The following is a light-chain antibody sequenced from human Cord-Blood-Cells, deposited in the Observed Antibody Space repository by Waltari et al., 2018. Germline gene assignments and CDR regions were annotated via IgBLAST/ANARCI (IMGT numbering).Light chain of an antibody. CDR2: AAS. CDR3: QQSYSTPRWT. J-gene: IGKJ1*01. Sequence: DIQMTQSPSSLSASVGDRVTITCRASQSSSSYLNWYQQKPGKAPKLLIYAASSLQSGGPSRFSGSGSGTDFTLTISSLQPEDFATYYCQQSYSTPRWTFGQGTKVEIK. V-gene: IGKV1-39*01. CDR1: QSSSSY.